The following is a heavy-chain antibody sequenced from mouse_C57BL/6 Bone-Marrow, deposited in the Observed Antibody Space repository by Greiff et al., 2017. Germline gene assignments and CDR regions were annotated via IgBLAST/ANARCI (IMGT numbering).Heavy chain of an antibody. D-gene: IGHD2-2*01. Sequence: QVQLQQPGAELVKPGASVKLSCKASGYTFTSYWMHWVKQRPGQGLEWIGMIHPNSGSTNYNEKFKSKATLTVDKSSSPAYMQLSSLTAEDSAVYYCARYGYDGPCWYFDVWGTGTTVTVSS. J-gene: IGHJ1*03. CDR1: GYTFTSYW. CDR2: IHPNSGST. V-gene: IGHV1-64*01. CDR3: ARYGYDGPCWYFDV.